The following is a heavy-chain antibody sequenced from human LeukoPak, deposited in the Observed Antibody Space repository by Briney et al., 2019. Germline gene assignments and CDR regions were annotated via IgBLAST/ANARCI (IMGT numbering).Heavy chain of an antibody. CDR2: IWYDGSNK. V-gene: IGHV3-33*01. CDR1: GFTFSSYG. Sequence: PGGSLRLSCAASGFTFSSYGMHWVRQAPGKGLEWVAVIWYDGSNKYYADSVKGRFTISRDNSKNTLYLQMNSLRAEDTAVYYCAREISRTGAFDIWGQGTMVTVSS. D-gene: IGHD3-3*02. J-gene: IGHJ3*02. CDR3: AREISRTGAFDI.